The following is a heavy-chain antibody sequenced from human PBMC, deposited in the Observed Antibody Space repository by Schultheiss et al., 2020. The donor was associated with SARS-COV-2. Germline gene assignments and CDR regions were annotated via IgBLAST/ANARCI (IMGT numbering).Heavy chain of an antibody. D-gene: IGHD3-3*01. CDR2: IKSKTDGGTT. CDR3: TTDRGQYDFWSGYYYYYYYYYGMDV. J-gene: IGHJ6*02. V-gene: IGHV3-15*01. CDR1: GFTFSNAW. Sequence: GESLKISCAASGFTFSNAWMSWVLQAPGKGLEWVGRIKSKTDGGTTDYAAPVKGRFTISRDDSKNTLYLQMNSLKTEDTAVYYCTTDRGQYDFWSGYYYYYYYYYGMDVWGQGTTVTVSS.